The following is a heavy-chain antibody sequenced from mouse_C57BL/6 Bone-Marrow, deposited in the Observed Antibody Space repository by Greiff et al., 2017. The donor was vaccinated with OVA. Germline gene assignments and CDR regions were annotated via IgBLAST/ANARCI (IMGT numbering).Heavy chain of an antibody. CDR2: IRNKPNGSTT. CDR1: GFTFTNYY. CDR3: ARYKGRVAVDYFDY. J-gene: IGHJ2*01. D-gene: IGHD1-1*01. V-gene: IGHV7-3*01. Sequence: DVKLVESGGGLVQPGDSLNLSCAASGFTFTNYYMSWVRQPPGKALEWLAFIRNKPNGSTTEYSASVKGRFTISRDNSQSILYLQMNALRAEDSATYYCARYKGRVAVDYFDYWGQGTALTVSS.